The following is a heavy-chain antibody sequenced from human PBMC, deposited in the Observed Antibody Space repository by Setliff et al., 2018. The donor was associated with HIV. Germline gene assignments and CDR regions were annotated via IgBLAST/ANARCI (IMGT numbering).Heavy chain of an antibody. CDR1: GGSISRFY. CDR2: IDYSGST. V-gene: IGHV4-59*01. J-gene: IGHJ6*03. D-gene: IGHD3-22*01. CDR3: GRSFFFDTSGYRSYYHYMDV. Sequence: KTSETLSLTCTVSGGSISRFYWSWIRQPPGKGLEWIGDIDYSGSTNQNPSLKSRVTMSVDTSKNQFSLRLSSVTAADTATYYCGRSFFFDTSGYRSYYHYMDVWGKGTTVTVSS.